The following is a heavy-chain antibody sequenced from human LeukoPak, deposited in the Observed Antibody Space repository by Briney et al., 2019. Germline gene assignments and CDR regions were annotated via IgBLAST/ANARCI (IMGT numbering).Heavy chain of an antibody. J-gene: IGHJ4*02. Sequence: SETLSLTCTVSGGSISSYSWSWIRQPAGKGLEWIGRIYASGSTIYNPSLKSRVTISVDTSKNQISLKLSSVTPADTAVYYCVSGFDSSGWYPFDYWGQGSLVTVSS. CDR1: GGSISSYS. D-gene: IGHD6-19*01. V-gene: IGHV4-4*07. CDR2: IYASGST. CDR3: VSGFDSSGWYPFDY.